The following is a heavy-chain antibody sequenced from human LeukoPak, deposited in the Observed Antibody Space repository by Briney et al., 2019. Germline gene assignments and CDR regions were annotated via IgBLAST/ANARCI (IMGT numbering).Heavy chain of an antibody. CDR2: ISTSSSTM. CDR1: GFTFSSYS. CDR3: AREVVHFDY. D-gene: IGHD2-15*01. J-gene: IGHJ4*02. V-gene: IGHV3-48*02. Sequence: GGSLRLSCAASGFTFSSYSMNWVRPAPGKGLEWVSYISTSSSTMYYADSVKGRFTISRDNVKNSLYLQMNNLRDENTAVYYCAREVVHFDYWGQGTLVTVSS.